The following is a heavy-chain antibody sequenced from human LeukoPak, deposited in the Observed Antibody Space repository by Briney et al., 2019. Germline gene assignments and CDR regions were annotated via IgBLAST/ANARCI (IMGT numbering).Heavy chain of an antibody. CDR1: GYSISSGYY. D-gene: IGHD6-6*01. V-gene: IGHV4-38-2*02. Sequence: SETLSLTCTVSGYSISSGYYWGWIRQPPGKGLEWIGSIYHSGSTYYNPSLKSRVTISVDTSKNQFSLKLGSVTAADTAVYYCARGARGYSSSSFGIFDYWGQGTLVTVSS. CDR2: IYHSGST. CDR3: ARGARGYSSSSFGIFDY. J-gene: IGHJ4*02.